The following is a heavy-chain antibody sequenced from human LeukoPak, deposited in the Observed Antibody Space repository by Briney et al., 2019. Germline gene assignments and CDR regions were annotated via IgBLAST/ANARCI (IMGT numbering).Heavy chain of an antibody. J-gene: IGHJ4*02. V-gene: IGHV4-4*02. D-gene: IGHD1-26*01. CDR1: GGSIRSSNW. CDR2: VYPSGDT. CDR3: ARDPHSGSGDY. Sequence: NPSETLSLTCTVSGGSIRSSNWWSWVRPPPGKGLEWIGEVYPSGDTSYSPPLKSRVTISIDKSKNQVYLRLSSMTAADTAMYYCARDPHSGSGDYWGQGTLVSVSS.